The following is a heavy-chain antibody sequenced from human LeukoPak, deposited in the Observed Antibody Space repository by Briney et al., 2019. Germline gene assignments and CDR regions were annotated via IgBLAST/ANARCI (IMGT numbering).Heavy chain of an antibody. CDR3: AKVQSLRSAPLFDY. D-gene: IGHD3-10*02. V-gene: IGHV3-53*01. CDR2: FYVGGAT. J-gene: IGHJ4*02. Sequence: GGSLRLSCAVSGFSVTNNYMSWVRQAPGKGLEWVSVFYVGGATYYADSVKGRFTISRDNSENTLYLQMNTLRAEDTAVYYCAKVQSLRSAPLFDYWGQGTLVTVSS. CDR1: GFSVTNNY.